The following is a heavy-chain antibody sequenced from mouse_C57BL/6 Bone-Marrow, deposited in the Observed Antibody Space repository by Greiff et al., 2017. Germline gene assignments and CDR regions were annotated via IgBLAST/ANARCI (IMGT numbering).Heavy chain of an antibody. Sequence: EVQVVESGGGLVQPKGSLKLSCAASGFSFNTYAMNWVRQAPGKGLEWVARIRSKSNNYATYYADSVKDRFTISRDDSESMLYLQMNNLKTEDTAMYYCVRERVWLRRRGYFDYWGQGTTLTVSS. CDR3: VRERVWLRRRGYFDY. V-gene: IGHV10-1*01. CDR1: GFSFNTYA. CDR2: IRSKSNNYAT. J-gene: IGHJ2*01. D-gene: IGHD2-2*01.